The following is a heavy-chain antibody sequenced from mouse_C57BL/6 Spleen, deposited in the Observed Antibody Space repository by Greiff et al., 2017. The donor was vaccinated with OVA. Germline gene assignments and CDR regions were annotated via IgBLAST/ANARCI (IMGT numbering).Heavy chain of an antibody. J-gene: IGHJ3*01. CDR1: GFTFSDYG. D-gene: IGHD2-4*01. CDR2: ISSGSSTI. Sequence: EVNLVESGGGLVKPGGSLKLSCAASGFTFSDYGMHWVRQAPEKGLEWVAYISSGSSTIYYADTVKGRFTISRDNAKNTLFLQMTSPRSEDTAMYYCASHYDYLAYWGQGTLVTVSA. CDR3: ASHYDYLAY. V-gene: IGHV5-17*01.